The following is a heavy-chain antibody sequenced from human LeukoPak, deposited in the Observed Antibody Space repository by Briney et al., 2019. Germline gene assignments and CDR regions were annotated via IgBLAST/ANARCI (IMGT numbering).Heavy chain of an antibody. J-gene: IGHJ4*02. CDR2: ISATDRRT. V-gene: IGHV3-23*01. CDR1: GFAFSTYA. Sequence: EPGGSLRLSCAASGFAFSTYAMSWVRQAPGKGLEWVAAISATDRRTYYADSVKGRFTISGDNWSMLYLQMNSLRAEDTAVYYCAKDLAYSFDSWGQGTLVTVSS. CDR3: AKDLAYSFDS.